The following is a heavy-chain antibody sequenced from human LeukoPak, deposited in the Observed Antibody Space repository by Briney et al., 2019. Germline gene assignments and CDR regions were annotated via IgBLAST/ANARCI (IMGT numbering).Heavy chain of an antibody. J-gene: IGHJ4*02. Sequence: PGGSLRPSWAASGCTFSSYTMSLVRQAPGKGLEWVSAISGSCGSTYYAGSVKGRFPISRDNSKTTLSLQRNSLRAGDTAVYSCAKDWTDYGNYVYWWGQGTLVTVPS. V-gene: IGHV3-23*01. CDR3: AKDWTDYGNYVYW. CDR1: GCTFSSYT. D-gene: IGHD4-11*01. CDR2: ISGSCGST.